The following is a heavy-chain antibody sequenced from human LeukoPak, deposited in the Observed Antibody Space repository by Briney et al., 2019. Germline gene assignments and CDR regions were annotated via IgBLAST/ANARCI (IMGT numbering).Heavy chain of an antibody. CDR3: TTGYGSNWYG. CDR1: GFTFSSAW. V-gene: IGHV3-15*01. D-gene: IGHD6-13*01. Sequence: GGSLRLSCAASGFTFSSAWMSWVRQAPGKGLEWVGHIKRKIDGGTTDCAAPVKGRFTISRDDSKNTVYLQMNSLKIEDTAVYYCTTGYGSNWYGWGQGTLVTVSS. CDR2: IKRKIDGGTT. J-gene: IGHJ4*02.